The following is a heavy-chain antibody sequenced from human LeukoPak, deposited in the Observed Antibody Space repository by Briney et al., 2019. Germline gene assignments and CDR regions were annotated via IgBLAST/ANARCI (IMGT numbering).Heavy chain of an antibody. V-gene: IGHV1-69*05. J-gene: IGHJ5*02. D-gene: IGHD2-21*02. Sequence: GASVKVSCKASGYTFTSYDINWVRQAPGQGLEWMGRIIPIFGTANYAQKFQGRVTITTDESTSTAYMELSSLRSEDTAVYYCAAECGGDCYSGWFDPWGQGTLVTVSS. CDR3: AAECGGDCYSGWFDP. CDR1: GYTFTSYD. CDR2: IIPIFGTA.